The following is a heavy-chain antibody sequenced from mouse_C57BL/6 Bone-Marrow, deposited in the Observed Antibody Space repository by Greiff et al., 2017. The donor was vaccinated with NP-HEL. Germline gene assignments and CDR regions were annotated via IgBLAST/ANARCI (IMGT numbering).Heavy chain of an antibody. J-gene: IGHJ2*01. CDR2: INPNNGGT. D-gene: IGHD1-1*01. CDR3: ARSEYYGSSSFDY. Sequence: VQLQQSGPELVKPGASVKISCKASGYTFTDYYMNWVKQSHGKSLEWIGDINPNNGGTSYNQKFKGKATLTVDKSSSTAYMELRSLTSEDSAVYYCARSEYYGSSSFDYWGQGTTLTVSS. V-gene: IGHV1-26*01. CDR1: GYTFTDYY.